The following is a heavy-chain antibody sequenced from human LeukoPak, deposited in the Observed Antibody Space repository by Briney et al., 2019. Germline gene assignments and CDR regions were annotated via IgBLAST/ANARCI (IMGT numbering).Heavy chain of an antibody. CDR2: ISYDGSNK. J-gene: IGHJ3*02. Sequence: GSLRLSCAASGFTFSSYAMHWVRQAPGKGLEWVAVISYDGSNKYYADSVKGRFTISRDNSKNTLYLQMNSLRAEDTAVYYCARERGSSSWPDAFDIWGQGTMVTVSS. CDR3: ARERGSSSWPDAFDI. CDR1: GFTFSSYA. V-gene: IGHV3-30*04. D-gene: IGHD6-13*01.